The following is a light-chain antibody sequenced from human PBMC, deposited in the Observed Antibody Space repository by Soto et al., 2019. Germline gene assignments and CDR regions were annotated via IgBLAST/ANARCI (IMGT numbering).Light chain of an antibody. Sequence: DIPLTQSPPFLSASVGDRVTISCRASQGINNFLAWYQQKPGKAPNLLISAASILRAGVPSTFSGSGSGTSFTLTISSLQPEDLATYYCQHLSTYPLTFGGGTK. CDR2: AAS. CDR3: QHLSTYPLT. J-gene: IGKJ4*01. CDR1: QGINNF. V-gene: IGKV1-9*01.